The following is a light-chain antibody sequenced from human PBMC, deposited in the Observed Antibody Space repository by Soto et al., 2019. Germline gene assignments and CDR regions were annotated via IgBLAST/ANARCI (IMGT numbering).Light chain of an antibody. J-gene: IGLJ2*01. Sequence: QSVLTQPPSASGTPGQRVTISCSGSSSNIGSNYVYWYQQLPGTAPKLLIYRNNQRPSGVPDRFSGSKSGTTASLAISGVRSEDEADDYCAAWDESLSGPVFGGGTKLTVL. V-gene: IGLV1-47*01. CDR3: AAWDESLSGPV. CDR2: RNN. CDR1: SSNIGSNY.